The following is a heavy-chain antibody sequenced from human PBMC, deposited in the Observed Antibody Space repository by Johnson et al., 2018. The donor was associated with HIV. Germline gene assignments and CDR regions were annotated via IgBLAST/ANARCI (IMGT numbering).Heavy chain of an antibody. Sequence: AQLVESGGGLVQPGGSLRLSCVASGFTFSNYAMSWVRQAPGKGLEWVSSISDAGGTTDYADSVKGRFTISRDNFKNTLYLQMNSLRVEDTAVYYCAKEISRYVVGASDAFDIWGQGTMVTVSS. CDR1: GFTFSNYA. D-gene: IGHD1-26*01. V-gene: IGHV3-23*04. J-gene: IGHJ3*02. CDR2: ISDAGGTT. CDR3: AKEISRYVVGASDAFDI.